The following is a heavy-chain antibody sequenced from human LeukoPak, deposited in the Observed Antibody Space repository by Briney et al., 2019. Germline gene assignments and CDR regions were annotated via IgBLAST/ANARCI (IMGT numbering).Heavy chain of an antibody. Sequence: ASVKVSCKASGYTFTSYDINWVRQATGQGLGWMGWMNPNSGNTGYAQKFQGRVTITRNTSISTAYMELSSLRSEDTAVYYCARVQRGDIVVVPAAFDPWGQGTLVTVSS. CDR1: GYTFTSYD. V-gene: IGHV1-8*03. J-gene: IGHJ5*02. CDR3: ARVQRGDIVVVPAAFDP. CDR2: MNPNSGNT. D-gene: IGHD2-2*01.